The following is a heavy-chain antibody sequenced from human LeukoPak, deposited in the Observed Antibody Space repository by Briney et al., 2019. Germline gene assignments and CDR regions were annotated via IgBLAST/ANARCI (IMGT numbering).Heavy chain of an antibody. CDR2: VKQDGSEK. J-gene: IGHJ4*02. CDR1: GFTFSSYW. CDR3: ARDLALVRGVILPDY. V-gene: IGHV3-7*01. D-gene: IGHD3-10*01. Sequence: PGGSLRLSCAASGFTFSSYWMSWVRQAPGKGLEWVANVKQDGSEKYYVDSVKGRFTISRDNAKNSLYLQMNSLRAEDTAVYYCARDLALVRGVILPDYWGQGTLVTV.